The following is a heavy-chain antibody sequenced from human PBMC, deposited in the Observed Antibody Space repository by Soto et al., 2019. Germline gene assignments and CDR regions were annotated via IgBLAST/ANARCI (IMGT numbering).Heavy chain of an antibody. Sequence: SETLSLTCTVSGGSISSYYWSWIRQPAGKGLEWIGRIYTSGSTNYNPSLKSRVTMSVDTYKNQFSLKLSSVTAADTAVYYCARDPVAAAGKGGAFDYWGQGTLVTGSS. V-gene: IGHV4-4*07. CDR3: ARDPVAAAGKGGAFDY. J-gene: IGHJ4*02. D-gene: IGHD6-13*01. CDR1: GGSISSYY. CDR2: IYTSGST.